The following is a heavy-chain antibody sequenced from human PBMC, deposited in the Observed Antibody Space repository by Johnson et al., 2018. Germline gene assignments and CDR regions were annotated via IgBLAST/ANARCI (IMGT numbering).Heavy chain of an antibody. J-gene: IGHJ6*03. CDR1: GFTFSSYS. Sequence: EVQLVESGGGLVKPGGSLRLSCAASGFTFSSYSMNWVRQAPGKGLEWVSSISSSSAYIYYADSVKGRFTITRDNAENSLYLQMNSLKAEDTAVYYCARGMAQYFYYMDVWGKGTTVTVSS. CDR3: ARGMAQYFYYMDV. D-gene: IGHD5-24*01. V-gene: IGHV3-21*06. CDR2: ISSSSAYI.